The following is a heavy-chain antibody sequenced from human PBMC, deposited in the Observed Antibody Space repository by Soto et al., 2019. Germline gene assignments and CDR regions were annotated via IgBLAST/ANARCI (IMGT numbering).Heavy chain of an antibody. CDR1: GGTFSSYA. Sequence: QVQLVQSGAEVKKPGSSVKVSCKASGGTFSSYAISWVRQAPGQGLEWMGGIIPIFGTANYAQKFQGRVTITADVSTITAYMELSSLRSEDTAVYYCSSKLTGDLGYYFDYGGQGTLVTVSS. J-gene: IGHJ4*02. V-gene: IGHV1-69*01. CDR2: IIPIFGTA. D-gene: IGHD7-27*01. CDR3: SSKLTGDLGYYFDY.